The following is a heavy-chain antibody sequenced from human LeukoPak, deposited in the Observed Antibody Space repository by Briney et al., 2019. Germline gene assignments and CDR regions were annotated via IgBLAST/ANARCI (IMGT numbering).Heavy chain of an antibody. V-gene: IGHV3-74*01. CDR1: GFTFSNYW. CDR3: ALPLRDGDFYFDY. J-gene: IGHJ4*02. Sequence: PGGSLRLSCAASGFTFSNYWMHWVRQAPGKGLVWVSRINRDGRSTNYADSVKGRFTTSRDNAKNTVFLQMNSLRAEDTAVYYCALPLRDGDFYFDYWGQGALVTVSS. CDR2: INRDGRST. D-gene: IGHD4-17*01.